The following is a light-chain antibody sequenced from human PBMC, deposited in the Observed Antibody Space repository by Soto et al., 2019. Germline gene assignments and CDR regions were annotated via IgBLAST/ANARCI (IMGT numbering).Light chain of an antibody. CDR3: HHYTSYPWT. V-gene: IGKV1-5*03. Sequence: DIQMTQSPSTLSASVGDRVTITCRASQSISSWLAWYQQKPGKAPKLLIYKASTLEGGVPSRFSGSASGTEFTLNITSLQPADFATYYCHHYTSYPWTFGQGTRVEIK. J-gene: IGKJ1*01. CDR2: KAS. CDR1: QSISSW.